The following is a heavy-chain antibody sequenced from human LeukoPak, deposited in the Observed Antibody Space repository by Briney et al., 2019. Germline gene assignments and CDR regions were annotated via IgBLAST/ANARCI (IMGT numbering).Heavy chain of an antibody. Sequence: PSETLSLTCSVSGGSISSTSYSWSWIRQPAGKGLEWIGRVYTSGTTNYNPSLKSRVTISVDTSKNQFSLTLNSVTPADTAVYYCASGYSRSWPYYYYMDVWGKGTTVTVSS. CDR2: VYTSGTT. D-gene: IGHD6-13*01. CDR3: ASGYSRSWPYYYYMDV. J-gene: IGHJ6*03. CDR1: GGSISSTSYS. V-gene: IGHV4-61*02.